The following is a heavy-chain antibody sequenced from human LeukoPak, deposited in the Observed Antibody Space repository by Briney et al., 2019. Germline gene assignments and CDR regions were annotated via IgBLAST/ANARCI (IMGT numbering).Heavy chain of an antibody. CDR3: AKERSPEDAFDI. V-gene: IGHV3-30*18. Sequence: GGSLRLSCAASGFTFSSYGMHWVRQAPGKGLEWVAVISYDGSNKYYADSVKGRFTISRDNSKNTLYLQMNSLRAEDTAVYYCAKERSPEDAFDIWGQGTMVTVSS. J-gene: IGHJ3*02. CDR1: GFTFSSYG. CDR2: ISYDGSNK.